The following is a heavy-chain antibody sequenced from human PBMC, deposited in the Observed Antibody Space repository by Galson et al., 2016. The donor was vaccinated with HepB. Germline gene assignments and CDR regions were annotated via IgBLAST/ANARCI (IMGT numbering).Heavy chain of an antibody. J-gene: IGHJ4*02. D-gene: IGHD6-19*01. CDR2: ISAFNGVI. CDR3: ARGPSIPLAGDY. Sequence: LQWMAWISAFNGVIYYAQKFQDRVIVTTDPSTSTAYMEVRSLRSDDTAVYYCARGPSIPLAGDYWGQGTPVTVSS. V-gene: IGHV1-18*01.